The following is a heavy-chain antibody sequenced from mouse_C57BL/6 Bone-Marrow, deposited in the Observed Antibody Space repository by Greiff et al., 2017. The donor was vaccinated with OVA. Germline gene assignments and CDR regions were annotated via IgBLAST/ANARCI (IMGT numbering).Heavy chain of an antibody. D-gene: IGHD1-1*01. V-gene: IGHV1-55*01. J-gene: IGHJ1*03. CDR3: ARRYYGSSGWYFDV. Sequence: QVQLQQPGAELVKPGASVQMSCKASGYTFTSYWITWVKQRPGQGLEWIGDIYPGSGSTNYNEKFKSKATLTVDTSSSTAYMQLSSLTCEDSAVYCCARRYYGSSGWYFDVWGTGTTVTVSS. CDR2: IYPGSGST. CDR1: GYTFTSYW.